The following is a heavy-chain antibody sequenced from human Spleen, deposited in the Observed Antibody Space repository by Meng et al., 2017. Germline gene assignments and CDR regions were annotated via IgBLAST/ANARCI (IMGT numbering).Heavy chain of an antibody. J-gene: IGHJ1*01. V-gene: IGHV3-74*01. CDR2: ISSDGRTT. CDR1: GFTFSDYW. D-gene: IGHD5-24*01. CDR3: ARGSWSSGGYNL. Sequence: GGSLRLSCAGSGFTFSDYWMHWVRQAPGKGLVWVSRISSDGRTTNYADSVKGRFTVSRDNAKNTVYLQLNSLTAEDTAVFYCARGSWSSGGYNLWGQGTLVTVSS.